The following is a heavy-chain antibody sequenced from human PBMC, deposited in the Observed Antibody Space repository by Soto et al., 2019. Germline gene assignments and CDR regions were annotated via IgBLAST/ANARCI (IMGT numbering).Heavy chain of an antibody. J-gene: IGHJ4*02. CDR2: FIAMLGTP. CDR3: ARGAMANFAY. D-gene: IGHD5-18*01. Sequence: SVQLYCKTSGGSFSSEGSAWVRQVPGQGLEWMGGFIAMLGTPTYAKKVQGRATITADESLTSSYLELRSLRSEDTGVYFCARGAMANFAYRGQGTVVPVSS. V-gene: IGHV1-69*01. CDR1: GGSFSSEG.